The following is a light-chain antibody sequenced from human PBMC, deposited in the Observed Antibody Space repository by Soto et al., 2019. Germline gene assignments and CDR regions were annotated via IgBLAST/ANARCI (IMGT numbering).Light chain of an antibody. CDR1: QSLDIN. J-gene: IGKJ2*01. V-gene: IGKV3-15*01. CDR3: QQYNDWPRT. CDR2: GAS. Sequence: EIVLTQSPATVSVSPGERVTLSCRASQSLDINLAWYQQKPGQAPRLLIYGASTRATDMPGRFRGSGAGAEFTLTISSLQSEDFAIFYCQQYNDWPRTFGQGTKL.